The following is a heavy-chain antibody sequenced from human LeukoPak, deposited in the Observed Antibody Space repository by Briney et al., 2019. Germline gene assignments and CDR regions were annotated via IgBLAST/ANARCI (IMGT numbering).Heavy chain of an antibody. CDR2: ISSSSSTI. CDR1: GFNFSSYN. Sequence: GALRLFCSASGFNFSSYNMNWVRQAPGKGLEWASYISSSSSTIYYADSVKGRFTISRDNAKNSLYLQMNSLRAEDTAVYYCASLSGSSDYWGQGTLVTVSS. D-gene: IGHD1-26*01. J-gene: IGHJ4*02. V-gene: IGHV3-48*01. CDR3: ASLSGSSDY.